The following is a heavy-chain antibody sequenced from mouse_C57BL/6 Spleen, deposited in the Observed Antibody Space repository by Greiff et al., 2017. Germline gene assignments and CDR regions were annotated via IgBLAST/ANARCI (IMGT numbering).Heavy chain of an antibody. CDR3: ARGKYDYGSSSHYYAMDY. J-gene: IGHJ4*01. CDR2: IHPNSGST. V-gene: IGHV1-64*01. CDR1: GYTFTSYW. Sequence: QVQLQQPGAELVKPGASVKLSCKASGYTFTSYWMHWVKQRPGQGLEWIGMIHPNSGSTNYNEKFKSKATLTVDKSSSTAYMQLSSLTSEDSAVXYCARGKYDYGSSSHYYAMDYWGQGTSVTVSS. D-gene: IGHD1-1*01.